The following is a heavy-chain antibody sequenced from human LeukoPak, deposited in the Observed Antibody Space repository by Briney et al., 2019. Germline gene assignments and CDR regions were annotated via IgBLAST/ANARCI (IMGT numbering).Heavy chain of an antibody. CDR3: AKNALRGTTVIGYFFDY. V-gene: IGHV3-30*18. CDR1: GFTFSSYG. J-gene: IGHJ4*02. Sequence: GRSLRLSCAASGFTFSSYGMHWVRQAPGKGLEWVALISYDGSNKYYADSVKGRFTISRDNSKNTLYLQMNSLRAEDTAVYYCAKNALRGTTVIGYFFDYWGQGTLVTVSS. D-gene: IGHD4-11*01. CDR2: ISYDGSNK.